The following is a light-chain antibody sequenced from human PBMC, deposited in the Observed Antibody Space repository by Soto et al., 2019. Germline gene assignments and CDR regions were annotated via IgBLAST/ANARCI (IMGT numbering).Light chain of an antibody. CDR2: DND. J-gene: IGLJ2*01. V-gene: IGLV1-51*01. CDR3: ATWDSGLSAV. CDR1: SSNIGSNY. Sequence: QSVLTQPPSVSAAPGQTVSISCSGTSSNIGSNYVSWYQHLPGTAPTLLIYDNDRRPSGIPDRFSGSKSGTSATLDITGLQTGDEADYYCATWDSGLSAVFGGGTKLTVL.